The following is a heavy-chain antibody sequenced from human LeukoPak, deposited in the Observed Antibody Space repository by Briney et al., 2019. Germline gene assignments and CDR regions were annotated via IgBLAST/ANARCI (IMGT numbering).Heavy chain of an antibody. CDR2: ISGSGGST. J-gene: IGHJ6*03. CDR3: ARGEFGDYYYFYMDV. D-gene: IGHD2/OR15-2a*01. CDR1: GFTFSSYT. V-gene: IGHV3-23*01. Sequence: GGSLRLSCAASGFTFSSYTMSWVRQAPGKGLEWVSAISGSGGSTYYADSVKGRFTISRDNSKNTLYLQMNSLRAEDTATYYCARGEFGDYYYFYMDVWGKGTTVTVSS.